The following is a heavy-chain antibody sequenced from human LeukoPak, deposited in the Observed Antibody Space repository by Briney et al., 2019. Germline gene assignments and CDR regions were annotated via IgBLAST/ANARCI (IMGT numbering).Heavy chain of an antibody. J-gene: IGHJ4*02. D-gene: IGHD2-2*02. CDR2: IYYSGST. CDR3: ARQGRVVPAAIRDY. V-gene: IGHV4-39*01. CDR1: GGSISSSSYY. Sequence: SETLSLTCTVSGGSISSSSYYWGWIRQPPGKGLEWIGSIYYSGSTYYNPSLKSRVTISVDTSKNQFSLKLSSVTAADTAVYYCARQGRVVPAAIRDYWGQGTLVTVSS.